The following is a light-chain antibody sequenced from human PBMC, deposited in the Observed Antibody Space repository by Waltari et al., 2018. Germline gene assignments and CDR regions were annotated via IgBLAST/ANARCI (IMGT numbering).Light chain of an antibody. CDR3: QHHVRLPAT. J-gene: IGKJ1*01. Sequence: IVLTQSPGTLSLSPGERANLSCRASQSVNTYLAWYQQKPGQAPRLLIYGAYTSAAGIPDRFSGSGFGTDFSLTISRLEAEDFAVYYCQHHVRLPATFGQGTKVEIK. CDR1: QSVNTY. CDR2: GAY. V-gene: IGKV3-20*01.